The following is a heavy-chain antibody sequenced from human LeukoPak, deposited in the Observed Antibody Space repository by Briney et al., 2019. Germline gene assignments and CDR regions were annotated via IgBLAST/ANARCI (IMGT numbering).Heavy chain of an antibody. Sequence: PGGSLRLSCAASGFTFSSYWMSWVRQAPGKGMEWVANIKQDGSEKYYVDSVKGRFTISRDNAKNSLYLQMNSLRAEDTAVYYCARAVLWFGGPNHFDFWGQGTLVTVSS. CDR1: GFTFSSYW. V-gene: IGHV3-7*01. D-gene: IGHD3-10*01. CDR3: ARAVLWFGGPNHFDF. CDR2: IKQDGSEK. J-gene: IGHJ4*02.